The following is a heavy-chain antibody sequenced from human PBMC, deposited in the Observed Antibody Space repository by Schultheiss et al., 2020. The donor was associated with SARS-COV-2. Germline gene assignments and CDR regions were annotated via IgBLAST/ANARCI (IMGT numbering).Heavy chain of an antibody. CDR2: IIPIFGTA. Sequence: SVKVSCKASGGTFSSYAISWVRQAPGQGLEWMGGIIPIFGTANYAQKFQGRVTITADKSTSTAYMELSSLRSEDTAVYYCARDIEVITMIVPRGVDAFDIWGQGTMVTVSS. CDR3: ARDIEVITMIVPRGVDAFDI. V-gene: IGHV1-69*06. CDR1: GGTFSSYA. D-gene: IGHD3-22*01. J-gene: IGHJ3*02.